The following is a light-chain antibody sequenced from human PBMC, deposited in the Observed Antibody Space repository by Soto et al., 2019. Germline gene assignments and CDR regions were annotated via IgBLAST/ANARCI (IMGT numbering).Light chain of an antibody. CDR3: QQYNNWPPLT. CDR2: GAS. CDR1: QSVSSN. Sequence: EIVMTQSPATLSVSPGERATLSCRASQSVSSNLAWYQHKPGQAPRLLIYGASTRATGIPARFSGSGSGTEFTLTISSLQSGDFAVYYYQQYNNWPPLTFGGGTKVEIK. V-gene: IGKV3-15*01. J-gene: IGKJ4*01.